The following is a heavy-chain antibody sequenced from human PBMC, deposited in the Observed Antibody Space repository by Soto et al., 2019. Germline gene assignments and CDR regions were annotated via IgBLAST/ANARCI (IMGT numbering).Heavy chain of an antibody. J-gene: IGHJ5*02. V-gene: IGHV4-39*01. D-gene: IGHD3-10*01. Sequence: SETLSLTCTVSGGSISSSSYYWGWIRQPPGKGLEWIGSIYYSGSTYYNPSLKSRVTISVDTSKNQFSLKLSSVTAADTAVYYCARFRRYYYGSGSYRAHENWFDPWGQGTLVTVSS. CDR1: GGSISSSSYY. CDR2: IYYSGST. CDR3: ARFRRYYYGSGSYRAHENWFDP.